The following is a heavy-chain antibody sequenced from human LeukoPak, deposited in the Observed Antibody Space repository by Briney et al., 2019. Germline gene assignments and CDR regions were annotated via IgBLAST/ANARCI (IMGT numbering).Heavy chain of an antibody. Sequence: GGSLRLSCAASGFTFSSYAMSWVRQAPGKGLEWVSAISGSGGSTYYADSVKGRFTISRDNSKNTLYLQMNSLRAEDTAVYYCAELPWELRRLDAFDIWGQGTMVTVSS. J-gene: IGHJ3*02. D-gene: IGHD1-26*01. CDR2: ISGSGGST. V-gene: IGHV3-23*01. CDR3: AELPWELRRLDAFDI. CDR1: GFTFSSYA.